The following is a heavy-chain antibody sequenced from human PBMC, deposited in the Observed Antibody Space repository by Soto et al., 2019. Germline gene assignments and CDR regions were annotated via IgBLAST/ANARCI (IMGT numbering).Heavy chain of an antibody. D-gene: IGHD2-15*01. V-gene: IGHV1-69*04. J-gene: IGHJ6*03. CDR1: GGTFSSYT. Sequence: SVKVSCKASGGTFSSYTISWVRQAPGQGLEWMGRIIPILGIANYAQKFQGRVTITADKSTSTAYMELSSLRSEDTAVYYCARDIVVVDSTGYYYFYYMDVWGKGTTVTVSS. CDR2: IIPILGIA. CDR3: ARDIVVVDSTGYYYFYYMDV.